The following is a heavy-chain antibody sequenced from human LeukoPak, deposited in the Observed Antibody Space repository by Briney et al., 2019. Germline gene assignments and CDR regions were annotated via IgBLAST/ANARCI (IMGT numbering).Heavy chain of an antibody. Sequence: GGSLRLSCGGPGFTISNYGMHWVRQAPGKVLEWVEQIWCDGSIKFYSDSVSGRFTISIHNYKNKLYLEMDSWRDDDTSKYNSAKARDGYNYEHGWGKGTMVTV. CDR3: AKARDGYNYEHG. CDR1: GFTISNYG. J-gene: IGHJ6*03. D-gene: IGHD5-24*01. CDR2: IWCDGSIK. V-gene: IGHV3-33*03.